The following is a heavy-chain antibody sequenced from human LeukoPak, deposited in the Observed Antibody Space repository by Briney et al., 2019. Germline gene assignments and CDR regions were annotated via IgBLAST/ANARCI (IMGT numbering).Heavy chain of an antibody. CDR1: GGSISNYY. CDR3: ARGRPDPVTLDY. J-gene: IGHJ4*02. Sequence: PSETLSLTCTVSGGSISNYYWSWIRQPAGKGLEWIGYIYYSGSTNYNPSLKSRVTISVDTSKNQFSLKLSSVTAADTAVYYCARGRPDPVTLDYWGQGTLVTVSS. CDR2: IYYSGST. D-gene: IGHD4-17*01. V-gene: IGHV4-59*01.